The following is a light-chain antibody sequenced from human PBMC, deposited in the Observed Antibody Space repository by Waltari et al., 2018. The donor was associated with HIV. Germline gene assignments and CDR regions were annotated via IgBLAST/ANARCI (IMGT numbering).Light chain of an antibody. CDR3: QQSYSTPWT. J-gene: IGKJ2*02. CDR1: QTIIAH. CDR2: GAS. V-gene: IGKV1-39*01. Sequence: DIQMTQSPSSLSASVGDKVTITCRASQTIIAHLNWYQQETSKPPKLLISGASTLQSGVSSRFSGSGSGTDFTLTIANLQPEDFVTYFCQQSYSTPWTFGQGTKLNI.